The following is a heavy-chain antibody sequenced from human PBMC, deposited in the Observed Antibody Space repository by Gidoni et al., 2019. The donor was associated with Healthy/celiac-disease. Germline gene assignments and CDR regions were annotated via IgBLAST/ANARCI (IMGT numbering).Heavy chain of an antibody. CDR3: ARRSTGSGRRGWFDP. CDR1: GGSFSGYY. J-gene: IGHJ5*02. CDR2: INHSGST. V-gene: IGHV4-34*01. D-gene: IGHD3-10*01. Sequence: QVQLQQWGAGLLQPSETLSLTCAVYGGSFSGYYWSWIRQPPGKGLEWIGEINHSGSTNYNPSLKSRVTISVDTSKNQFSLKLSSVTAADTAVYYCARRSTGSGRRGWFDPWGQGTLVTVSS.